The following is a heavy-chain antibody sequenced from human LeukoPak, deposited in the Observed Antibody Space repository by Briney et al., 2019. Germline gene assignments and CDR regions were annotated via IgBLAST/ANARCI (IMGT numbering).Heavy chain of an antibody. CDR2: ISGSGGIT. Sequence: GGSLRLSWAASGFTFTDYAMNWVRQTPGKGLEWVSGISGSGGITYYADSVKGRFTISRDNSKNTLYLQMNSLRAEDTAVYYCAKVRKATENDYWGQGTLVTVSS. D-gene: IGHD5-12*01. J-gene: IGHJ4*02. V-gene: IGHV3-23*01. CDR3: AKVRKATENDY. CDR1: GFTFTDYA.